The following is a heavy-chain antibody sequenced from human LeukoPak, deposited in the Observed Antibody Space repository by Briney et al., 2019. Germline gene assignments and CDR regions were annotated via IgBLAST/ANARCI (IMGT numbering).Heavy chain of an antibody. CDR1: RFTFSSYS. J-gene: IGHJ4*02. V-gene: IGHV3-21*01. Sequence: GGSLRLSCAASRFTFSSYSMNWVRQAPGKGLEWVSFISSSGRYIYYADSLKGRFTMSRDNAKNSVYLQIHSLGAEDTAVYYCARDLPGITGTTDYWGQGTLVTVSS. CDR3: ARDLPGITGTTDY. CDR2: ISSSGRYI. D-gene: IGHD1/OR15-1a*01.